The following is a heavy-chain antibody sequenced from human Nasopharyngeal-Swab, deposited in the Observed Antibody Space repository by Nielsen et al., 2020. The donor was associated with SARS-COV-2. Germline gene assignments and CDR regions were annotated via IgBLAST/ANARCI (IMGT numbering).Heavy chain of an antibody. CDR2: IIPIFGTA. V-gene: IGHV1-69*01. CDR3: ARVGDYTGYYYYYMDV. D-gene: IGHD4-17*01. J-gene: IGHJ6*03. Sequence: WVRQAPWQRIEWMGGIIPIFGTANYAQKFQGRVTITAGESTSTAYMELSSLRSEDTAVYYCARVGDYTGYYYYYMDVWGKGTTVTVSS.